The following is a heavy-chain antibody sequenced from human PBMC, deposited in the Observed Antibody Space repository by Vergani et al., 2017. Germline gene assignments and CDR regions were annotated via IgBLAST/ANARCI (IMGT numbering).Heavy chain of an antibody. Sequence: VEAGGGLVQPGGSLRLSCTASGFTFQAFAFHWVRQVSGGGLEWVSGIDRNYGVKNGNSFEGRFSISRDNAKKAVFLQMNNLRHEDTALYFGVKDNDYDADGPFDLWGRGTLVTVSS. CDR2: IDRNYGVK. V-gene: IGHV3-9*01. CDR3: VKDNDYDADGPFDL. J-gene: IGHJ2*01. D-gene: IGHD3-16*01. CDR1: GFTFQAFA.